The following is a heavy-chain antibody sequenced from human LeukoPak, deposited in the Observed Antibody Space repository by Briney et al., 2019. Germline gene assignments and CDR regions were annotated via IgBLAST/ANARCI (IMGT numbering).Heavy chain of an antibody. V-gene: IGHV3-73*01. Sequence: PGGSLKLSCAASGFTFSGSAMHWVRQASGKGLEWVCRIRSKGDYAASVKGKFTISRDDSKNTAYLQMNSLKTEDTAVYYCSRSSSRNFGVVIKSYYYYMDVWGKGTPVTVSS. J-gene: IGHJ6*03. D-gene: IGHD3-3*01. CDR3: SRSSSRNFGVVIKSYYYYMDV. CDR1: GFTFSGSA. CDR2: IRSKGD.